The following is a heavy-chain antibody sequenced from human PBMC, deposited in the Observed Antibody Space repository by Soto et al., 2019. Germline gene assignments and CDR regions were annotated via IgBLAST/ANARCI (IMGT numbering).Heavy chain of an antibody. V-gene: IGHV3-23*01. CDR1: GFTFSSYA. CDR3: AKDQLTGYSYGMGAFDY. Sequence: EVQLLESGGGLVQPGGSLRLSCAASGFTFSSYAMSWVRQAPGKGLEWVSAISGSGGSTYYADSVKGRFTISRDNSKNTLYLQMNSLRAEDTAVYYCAKDQLTGYSYGMGAFDYWGQGTLVTVSS. CDR2: ISGSGGST. D-gene: IGHD5-18*01. J-gene: IGHJ4*02.